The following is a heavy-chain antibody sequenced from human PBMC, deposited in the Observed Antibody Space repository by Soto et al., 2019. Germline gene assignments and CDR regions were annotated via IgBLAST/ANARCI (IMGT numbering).Heavy chain of an antibody. CDR3: GFTSGYDSRGTYYFDY. D-gene: IGHD5-12*01. V-gene: IGHV3-11*06. CDR2: ISSSSSYT. Sequence: GGSLRLSCAASGFTFSDYYMSWIRQAPGKGLEWVSYISSSSSYTNYADSVKGRFTISRDNAKNSLYLQMNSLRAEDTAVYYCGFTSGYDSRGTYYFDYWGQGTLVNVSS. CDR1: GFTFSDYY. J-gene: IGHJ4*02.